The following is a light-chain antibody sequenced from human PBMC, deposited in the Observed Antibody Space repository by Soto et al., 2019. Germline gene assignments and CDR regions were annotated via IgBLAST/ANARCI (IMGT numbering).Light chain of an antibody. Sequence: NFMLTQPHSVSESPGKTVTISCTRSSGSIASNYVQWYQQRPGSAPTTVIYEDNQRPSGVPDRFSGSIDSSSNSASLTISGLKTEDEADYYSQSYDSSTFYVFGTGTKLTVL. J-gene: IGLJ1*01. CDR1: SGSIASNY. V-gene: IGLV6-57*03. CDR3: QSYDSSTFYV. CDR2: EDN.